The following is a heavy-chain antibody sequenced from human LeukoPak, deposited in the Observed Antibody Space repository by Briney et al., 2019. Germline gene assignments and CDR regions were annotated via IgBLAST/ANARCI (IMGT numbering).Heavy chain of an antibody. D-gene: IGHD1-26*01. CDR1: GFLFTSYA. CDR3: ARGFGGPIVGGTWFDY. CDR2: ISYDGSTK. V-gene: IGHV3-30-3*01. Sequence: PGGSLRLSCAASGFLFTSYAIYWVRQAPGKGLEWVAVISYDGSTKYFADSVKGRFTISRDNSKNTLYLQMNSLRIEDTAVYYRARGFGGPIVGGTWFDYWGQGTLVTVSS. J-gene: IGHJ4*02.